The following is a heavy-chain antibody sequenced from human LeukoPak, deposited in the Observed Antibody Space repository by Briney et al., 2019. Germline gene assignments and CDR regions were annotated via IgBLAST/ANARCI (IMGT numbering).Heavy chain of an antibody. J-gene: IGHJ6*03. Sequence: SVKVSCKASGGTFSSYAISWVRQAPGQGLEWMGGIIPIFGTANYAQKFQGRVTITADKSTSTAYMELSSLRSEDTAVYYCAKDGAQFYYGSQRAHPRSPYYYMDVWGKGTTVTVSS. CDR3: AKDGAQFYYGSQRAHPRSPYYYMDV. V-gene: IGHV1-69*06. CDR2: IIPIFGTA. D-gene: IGHD3-10*01. CDR1: GGTFSSYA.